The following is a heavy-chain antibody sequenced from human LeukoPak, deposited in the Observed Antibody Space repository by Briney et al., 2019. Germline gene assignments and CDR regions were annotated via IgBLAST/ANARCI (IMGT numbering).Heavy chain of an antibody. J-gene: IGHJ4*02. Sequence: TGGSLRLSCAASGFTFSSYAMSWVRQAPGKGLEWVSAISGSGGSTYYADSVKGQFTISRDNSKNTLYLQMNSLRAEDTAVYYCARPSIAVAALRAYYFDYWGQGALVTVSS. CDR3: ARPSIAVAALRAYYFDY. CDR1: GFTFSSYA. D-gene: IGHD6-19*01. CDR2: ISGSGGST. V-gene: IGHV3-23*01.